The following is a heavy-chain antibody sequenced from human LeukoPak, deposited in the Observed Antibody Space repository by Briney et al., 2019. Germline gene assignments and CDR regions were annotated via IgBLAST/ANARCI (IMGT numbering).Heavy chain of an antibody. CDR1: GYTFTSYT. CDR2: INAGNGNT. CDR3: ARDNSVGDNAWWFDP. V-gene: IGHV1-3*03. Sequence: EASVKVSCKASGYTFTSYTIHWVRQAPGQRLEWMGWINAGNGNTKYSQEFQDRVTITRDTSASTAYMGLSSLRSEDTAIYYCARDNSVGDNAWWFDPWGQGTLVTVSS. J-gene: IGHJ5*02. D-gene: IGHD1-26*01.